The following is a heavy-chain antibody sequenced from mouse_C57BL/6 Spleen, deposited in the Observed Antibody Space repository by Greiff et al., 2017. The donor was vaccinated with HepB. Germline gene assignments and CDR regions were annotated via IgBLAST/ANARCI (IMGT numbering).Heavy chain of an antibody. CDR1: GYTFTSYW. J-gene: IGHJ2*01. V-gene: IGHV1-64*01. CDR2: IHPNSGST. D-gene: IGHD2-5*01. CDR3: ARAYSNYFDY. Sequence: VQLQQSGAELVKPGASVKLSCKASGYTFTSYWMHWVKQRPGQGLEWIGMIHPNSGSTNYNEKFKSKATLTVDKSSSTAYMQLSSLTSEDSAVYYCARAYSNYFDYWGQGTTLTVAS.